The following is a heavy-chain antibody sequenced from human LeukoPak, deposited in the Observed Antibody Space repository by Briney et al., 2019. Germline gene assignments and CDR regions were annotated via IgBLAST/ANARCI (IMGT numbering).Heavy chain of an antibody. Sequence: GGSLRLSCAASGFTFSSYGMHWVRQAPGKGLEWVAFIRYDGSNKYYADSVKGRFTISRDNPKNTLYLHVNSLRPEDTAVYYCARSRVLVWFGEHDYWGEGTLVTVSS. D-gene: IGHD3-10*01. V-gene: IGHV3-30*02. CDR1: GFTFSSYG. CDR3: ARSRVLVWFGEHDY. J-gene: IGHJ4*02. CDR2: IRYDGSNK.